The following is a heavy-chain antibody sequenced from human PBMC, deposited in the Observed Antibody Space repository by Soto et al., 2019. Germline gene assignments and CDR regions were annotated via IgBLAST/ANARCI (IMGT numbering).Heavy chain of an antibody. CDR3: ARATVQLERQFFNDYYYYMDV. CDR2: IYYSGST. J-gene: IGHJ6*03. V-gene: IGHV4-39*01. CDR1: GASVSSSRYY. Sequence: PSETLSLTCTVSGASVSSSRYYWGWIRQPPGKGLEWIGSIYYSGSTYYNPSLKSRVTISVDTSKNQFSLKLSSVTAADTAVYYCARATVQLERQFFNDYYYYMDVWGKGTTVTVSS. D-gene: IGHD1-1*01.